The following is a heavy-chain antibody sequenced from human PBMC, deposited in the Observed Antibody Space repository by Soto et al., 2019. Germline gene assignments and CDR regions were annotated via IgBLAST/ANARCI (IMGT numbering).Heavy chain of an antibody. V-gene: IGHV3-23*01. J-gene: IGHJ4*02. CDR1: GFSFASFA. Sequence: GGSLRLSCTTSGFSFASFAMTWVRQAPGKGLEWVATISGSDVKTYYADSVKGRFSISRDTSRNTLYLQMNSLRADDTAIYYCAKWSYLDYWGQGSRVTV. D-gene: IGHD3-3*01. CDR3: AKWSYLDY. CDR2: ISGSDVKT.